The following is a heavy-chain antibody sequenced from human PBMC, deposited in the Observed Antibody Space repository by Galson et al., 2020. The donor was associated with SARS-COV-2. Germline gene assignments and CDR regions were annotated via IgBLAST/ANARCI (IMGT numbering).Heavy chain of an antibody. J-gene: IGHJ3*02. CDR1: GFTFSRYA. CDR3: ARDLGTLTPTRQPARLIRAAPPRGHNSNALDI. Sequence: GESLKISCAASGFTFSRYAIHWVRQAPGKGLEWVSYISSSGSTVYYADSVKGRFTISRDNAKNSLSLQMNSLRDEDTAVYYCARDLGTLTPTRQPARLIRAAPPRGHNSNALDIWGQGTLVTVSS. CDR2: ISSSGSTV. V-gene: IGHV3-48*02. D-gene: IGHD1-1*01.